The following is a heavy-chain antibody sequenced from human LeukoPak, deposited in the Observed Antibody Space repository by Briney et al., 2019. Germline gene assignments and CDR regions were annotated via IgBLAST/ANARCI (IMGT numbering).Heavy chain of an antibody. V-gene: IGHV3-23*01. D-gene: IGHD3-16*01. CDR1: GFTFSSYA. J-gene: IGHJ3*02. CDR2: ISGSGGST. Sequence: GGSLRLSCVASGFTFSSYAMSWVRQAPGEGLEWVSAISGSGGSTYYADSVKGRFTISRDNSKNTLYMQMNRLRAEDTAVYYCAKSHGDYVWGSYPSAFDIWGRGTMVTVSS. CDR3: AKSHGDYVWGSYPSAFDI.